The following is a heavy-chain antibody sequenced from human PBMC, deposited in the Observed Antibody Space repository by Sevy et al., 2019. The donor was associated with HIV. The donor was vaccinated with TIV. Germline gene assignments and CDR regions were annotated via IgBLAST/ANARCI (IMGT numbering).Heavy chain of an antibody. CDR3: ARDMDTAMVTSDALDI. Sequence: GGSLRLSCAASGFTFSSYGMHWVRQAPGKGLEWVAVIWYDGSNKYYADSVKGRFTISRDNSKNTLYLQMNSLRAEDTAVYYCARDMDTAMVTSDALDIWGQGTMVTVSS. D-gene: IGHD5-18*01. CDR2: IWYDGSNK. CDR1: GFTFSSYG. V-gene: IGHV3-33*01. J-gene: IGHJ3*02.